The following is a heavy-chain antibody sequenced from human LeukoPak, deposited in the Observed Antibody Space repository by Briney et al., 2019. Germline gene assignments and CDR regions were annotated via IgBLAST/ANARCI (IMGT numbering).Heavy chain of an antibody. Sequence: PSETLSLTCTVQGGSLSGAYWTWIRQPPGKGLEWIGEINYTGSTNYNPSFKSRVTMSADTPKNQFSLNLTSVTAADTALYYCARGPVRLARPYDFWGQGTLVTVSS. CDR3: ARGPVRLARPYDF. CDR1: GGSLSGAY. J-gene: IGHJ4*02. D-gene: IGHD3-9*01. V-gene: IGHV4-34*01. CDR2: INYTGST.